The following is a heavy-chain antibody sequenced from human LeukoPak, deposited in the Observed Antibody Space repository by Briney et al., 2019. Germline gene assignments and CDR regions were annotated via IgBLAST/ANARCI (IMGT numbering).Heavy chain of an antibody. J-gene: IGHJ6*02. CDR3: ASGVRGVITYGMDV. Sequence: PGGSLRLSCAASGFTFSSYWMHWVRQAPGKGLVWVSHINPDGSITNYADSVKGRFTISRDNSKNTLYLQMNSLRAEDTAVYYCASGVRGVITYGMDVWGQGTTVTVSS. V-gene: IGHV3-74*01. D-gene: IGHD3-10*01. CDR1: GFTFSSYW. CDR2: INPDGSIT.